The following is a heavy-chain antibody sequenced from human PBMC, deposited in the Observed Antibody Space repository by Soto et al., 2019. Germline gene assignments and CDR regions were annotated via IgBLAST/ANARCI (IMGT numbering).Heavy chain of an antibody. CDR1: GFTFSSYA. V-gene: IGHV3-64*01. Sequence: GGSLRLSCAASGFTFSSYAMHWVRQAPGKGLEYVSAISSNGGSTYYANSVKGIFTISRDNSKNTLYLQMGRLRAEDTAVNYCARTRYSGSWYNAFDIWGQGTMVTVSS. J-gene: IGHJ3*02. CDR3: ARTRYSGSWYNAFDI. CDR2: ISSNGGST. D-gene: IGHD6-13*01.